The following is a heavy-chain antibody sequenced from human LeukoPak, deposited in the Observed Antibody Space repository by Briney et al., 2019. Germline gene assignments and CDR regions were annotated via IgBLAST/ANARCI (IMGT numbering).Heavy chain of an antibody. Sequence: GSLRLSCAASGVTFSADAMSCVPQAPGKGLEWVSAIGRSRRHTYHAASVKGRFTIYRDNSTSTLYLHMNSLSAEDPAVYYCAKDFVPALRPYGMDVWGQGTTVRVFS. V-gene: IGHV3-23*01. CDR1: GVTFSADA. CDR2: IGRSRRHT. D-gene: IGHD2-21*02. J-gene: IGHJ6*01. CDR3: AKDFVPALRPYGMDV.